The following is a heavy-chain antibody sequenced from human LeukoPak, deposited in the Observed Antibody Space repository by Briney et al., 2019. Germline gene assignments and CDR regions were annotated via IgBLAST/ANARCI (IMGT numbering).Heavy chain of an antibody. D-gene: IGHD1-26*01. V-gene: IGHV1-18*01. CDR2: ISAYNGNT. J-gene: IGHJ4*02. Sequence: SVKVSCKPSGYTFISYGISWVRQAPGQGLEWMGWISAYNGNTNYAQKLQGRVTMTTDTSTSTAYMELRGLRSDDTAVYYCARVVGGSYYSANCFDYWGQGTLVTVSS. CDR3: ARVVGGSYYSANCFDY. CDR1: GYTFISYG.